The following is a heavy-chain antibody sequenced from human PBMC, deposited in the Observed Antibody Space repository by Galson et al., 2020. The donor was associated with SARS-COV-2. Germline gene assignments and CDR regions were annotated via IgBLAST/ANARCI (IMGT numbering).Heavy chain of an antibody. CDR3: ASQLVPYYYGMDV. D-gene: IGHD6-6*01. J-gene: IGHJ6*02. V-gene: IGHV3-33*01. CDR2: IWYDGSNK. Sequence: GGSLRLSCAASGFTFSSYGMHWVRQAPGKGLEWVAVIWYDGSNKYYADSVKGRFTISRDNSKNTLYLQMNSLRAEDTAVYYCASQLVPYYYGMDVWGQGTTVTVSS. CDR1: GFTFSSYG.